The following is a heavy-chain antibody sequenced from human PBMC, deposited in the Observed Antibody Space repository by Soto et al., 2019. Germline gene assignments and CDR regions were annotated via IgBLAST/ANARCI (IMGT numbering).Heavy chain of an antibody. V-gene: IGHV4-31*03. D-gene: IGHD4-17*01. Sequence: PSETLSLTCTVSGGSISSGGYYWSWIRQHPGKGLEWIGYICYSGSTYYNPSLKSRVTISVDTSKNQFSLKLSSVTAADTAVYYCARVTDYGDSLLFDYWGQGTLVTVSS. CDR1: GGSISSGGYY. J-gene: IGHJ4*02. CDR2: ICYSGST. CDR3: ARVTDYGDSLLFDY.